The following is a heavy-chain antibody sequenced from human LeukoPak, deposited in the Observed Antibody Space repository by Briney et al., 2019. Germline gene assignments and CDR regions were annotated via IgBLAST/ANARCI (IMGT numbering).Heavy chain of an antibody. CDR1: GFIFSDYY. V-gene: IGHV3-11*04. J-gene: IGHJ4*02. CDR3: ASRSEDWNSLDY. D-gene: IGHD1-7*01. Sequence: GGSLRLSCAASGFIFSDYYMSWIRQAPGKGLEWVSYISSGGSSIYYADSVKGRFTISRDNAKNSLYLQMNSLRAEDTAVYYCASRSEDWNSLDYWGQGTLVTVSS. CDR2: ISSGGSSI.